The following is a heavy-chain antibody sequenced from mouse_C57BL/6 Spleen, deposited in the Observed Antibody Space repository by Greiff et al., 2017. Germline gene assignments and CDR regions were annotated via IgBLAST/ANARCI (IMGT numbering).Heavy chain of an antibody. CDR3: ARSRYDYDWFAY. J-gene: IGHJ3*01. D-gene: IGHD2-4*01. Sequence: QVQLQQPGTELVKPGASVKLSCKASGYTFTSYWMHWVKQRPGQGLEWIGNINPSNGGTNYNEKFKSKATLTVDKSSSTAYMQLSRLTSEDSAVYYCARSRYDYDWFAYWGQGTLVTVSA. CDR1: GYTFTSYW. CDR2: INPSNGGT. V-gene: IGHV1-53*01.